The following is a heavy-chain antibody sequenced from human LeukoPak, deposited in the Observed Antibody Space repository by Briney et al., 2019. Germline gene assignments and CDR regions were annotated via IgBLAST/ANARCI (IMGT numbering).Heavy chain of an antibody. D-gene: IGHD3-22*01. CDR1: GGTCSSYA. J-gene: IGHJ4*02. Sequence: SVKVSCKASGGTCSSYAISWVRQAPGQGLEWMGGIIPIFGTANYAQKFQGRVTITADESTSTAYMELSSLRSEDTAVYYCARGAVPYYYDSSGYYYFDYWGQGTLVTVSS. V-gene: IGHV1-69*13. CDR2: IIPIFGTA. CDR3: ARGAVPYYYDSSGYYYFDY.